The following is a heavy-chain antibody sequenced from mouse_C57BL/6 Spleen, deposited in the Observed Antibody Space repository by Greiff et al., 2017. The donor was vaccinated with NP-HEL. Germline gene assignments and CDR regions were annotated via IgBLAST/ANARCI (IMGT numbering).Heavy chain of an antibody. CDR2: INYDGSST. CDR1: GFTFSDYY. D-gene: IGHD2-4*01. V-gene: IGHV5-16*01. J-gene: IGHJ2*01. CDR3: AREGYYDYDGYFDY. Sequence: EVMLVESEGGLVQPGSSMKLSCTASGFTFSDYYMAWVRQVPEKGLEWVANINYDGSSTYYLDSLKSRFIISRDNAKNILYLQMSSLKSEDTATYYCAREGYYDYDGYFDYWGQGTTLTVSS.